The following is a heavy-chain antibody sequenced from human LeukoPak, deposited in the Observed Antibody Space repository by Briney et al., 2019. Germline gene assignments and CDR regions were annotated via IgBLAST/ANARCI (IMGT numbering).Heavy chain of an antibody. V-gene: IGHV3-23*01. Sequence: GGSLRLSCAASGFTFSSYAMSWVRQAPGKGLEWVSTISGSGGSTYYADSVKGRFTISRDNSKNTLYLQMNSLRAEDTAVYYRAKLVVVLIDAFDIWGQGTMVTVSS. CDR3: AKLVVVLIDAFDI. CDR1: GFTFSSYA. CDR2: ISGSGGST. D-gene: IGHD2-8*01. J-gene: IGHJ3*02.